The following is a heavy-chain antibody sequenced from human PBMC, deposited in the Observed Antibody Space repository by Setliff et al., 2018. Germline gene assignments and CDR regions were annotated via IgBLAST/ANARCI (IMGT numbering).Heavy chain of an antibody. J-gene: IGHJ4*02. CDR2: IYYDGRT. Sequence: SETLSLTCTVSGGSITSHSYYWAWIRQPPGKGLEWTGSIYYDGRTFSHPSLRSRVTVSVDTSKNQFSLKLTSVTAADTAMYYCRSWSGYYKNDYWGRGTLVTVSS. V-gene: IGHV4-39*07. CDR1: GGSITSHSYY. D-gene: IGHD3-3*01. CDR3: RSWSGYYKNDY.